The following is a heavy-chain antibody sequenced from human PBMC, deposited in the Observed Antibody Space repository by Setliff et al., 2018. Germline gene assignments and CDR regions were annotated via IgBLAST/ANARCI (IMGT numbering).Heavy chain of an antibody. J-gene: IGHJ4*02. V-gene: IGHV3-20*04. D-gene: IGHD5-18*01. CDR3: ARDNWVDSVMVTEKGEF. CDR1: GFTFDVYD. Sequence: GGSLRLSCAASGFTFDVYDLNWVRQAPGKGLEWVSSINWNGDRTGYADSVKGRFTISRDNAKNSLYLQMNRLRAEDTALYYCARDNWVDSVMVTEKGEFWGQGTLVTVSS. CDR2: INWNGDRT.